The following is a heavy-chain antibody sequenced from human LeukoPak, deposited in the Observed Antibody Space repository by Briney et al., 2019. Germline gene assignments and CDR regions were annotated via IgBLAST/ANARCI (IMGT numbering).Heavy chain of an antibody. CDR1: GFTFSSYW. Sequence: GGSLRLSCAASGFTFSSYWMHWVRQAPGKGLEWVSYISSSGSTIYYADSVKGRFTISRDNAKNSLYLQMNSLRAEDTAVYYCAKTRSGNAIPLYYFDYWGQGALVTVSS. D-gene: IGHD3-10*01. J-gene: IGHJ4*02. CDR2: ISSSGSTI. CDR3: AKTRSGNAIPLYYFDY. V-gene: IGHV3-48*04.